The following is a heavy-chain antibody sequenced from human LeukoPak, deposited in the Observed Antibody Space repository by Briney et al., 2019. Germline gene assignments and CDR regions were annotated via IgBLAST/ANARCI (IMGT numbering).Heavy chain of an antibody. Sequence: EASVKVSCKASGYTFTSYGISWVRQAPGQGLEWMGWISAYNGNTNYAQKPQGRVTMTTDTSTSTAYMELRSLRSDDTAVYYCARAGYSSGWYPTKAFDYWGQGTLVTVSS. D-gene: IGHD6-19*01. V-gene: IGHV1-18*04. CDR2: ISAYNGNT. CDR1: GYTFTSYG. CDR3: ARAGYSSGWYPTKAFDY. J-gene: IGHJ4*02.